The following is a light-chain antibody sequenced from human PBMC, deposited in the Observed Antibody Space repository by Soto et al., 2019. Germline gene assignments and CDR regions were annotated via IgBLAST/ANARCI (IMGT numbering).Light chain of an antibody. CDR1: SSNIGSTT. V-gene: IGLV1-44*01. CDR2: NNH. J-gene: IGLJ3*02. Sequence: QSVLTQPPSAAGTPGQRVTIACSGSSSNIGSTTVKWYQQLPGTAHKLLIDNNHQRPSGVHDRFSGSKSGTSASLAISGLQSEDEADYDCAAWDDSLNGVVFGGGTKLTVL. CDR3: AAWDDSLNGVV.